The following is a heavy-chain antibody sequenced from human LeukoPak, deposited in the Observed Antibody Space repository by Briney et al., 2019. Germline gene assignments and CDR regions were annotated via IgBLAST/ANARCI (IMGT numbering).Heavy chain of an antibody. CDR3: ARGRRYSGTSGQYFDS. J-gene: IGHJ4*02. CDR1: GYSLGKNYY. V-gene: IGHV4-38-2*01. Sequence: PSETLSLTCAVSGYSLGKNYYRGWIRQSPGKGLEWIGYIYGSGSTHYNPSLKSRVTISVDTSKKQFSLKLSSVTAADTAVYYCARGRRYSGTSGQYFDSWGQGTLVTVSS. CDR2: IYGSGST. D-gene: IGHD1-26*01.